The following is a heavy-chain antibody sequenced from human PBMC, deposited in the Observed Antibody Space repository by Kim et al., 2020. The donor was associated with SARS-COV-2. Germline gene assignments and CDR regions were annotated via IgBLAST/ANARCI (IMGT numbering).Heavy chain of an antibody. D-gene: IGHD3-3*01. CDR1: GGSISSSSYY. CDR2: IYYSGST. Sequence: SETLSLTCTVSGGSISSSSYYWGWIRQPPGKGLEWIGSIYYSGSTYYNPSLKSRVTISVDTSKNQFSLKLSSVTAADTAVYYCARHNTEQATNAHVLRCLGWPDNAFEIWGQGTMGTVSS. V-gene: IGHV4-39*01. CDR3: ARHNTEQATNAHVLRCLGWPDNAFEI. J-gene: IGHJ3*02.